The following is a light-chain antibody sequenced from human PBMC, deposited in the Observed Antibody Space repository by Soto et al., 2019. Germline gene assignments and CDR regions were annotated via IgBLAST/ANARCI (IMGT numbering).Light chain of an antibody. J-gene: IGKJ1*01. CDR1: QGIRTY. V-gene: IGKV1-9*01. Sequence: DIQLTQSPSFLSASVGDRVTITCRASQGIRTYFAWYQQKPGKAPKLLIYATSTLQSGVPSRFSGSGSGTEFTLTISSLQPEDFATYYCQQLNSYPRTFGQGTKLEIK. CDR3: QQLNSYPRT. CDR2: ATS.